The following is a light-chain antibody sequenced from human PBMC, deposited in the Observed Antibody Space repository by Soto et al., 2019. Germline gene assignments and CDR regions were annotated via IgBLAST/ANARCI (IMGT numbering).Light chain of an antibody. CDR1: SSDVSDNNY. Sequence: QSVLTQPASVSGSPGQSITISCTGASSDVSDNNYVSWYQQHPGRAPKLLIFEVSNRPSGVSNRFSGSKSANTAALTISGLQPEDEADYYCCSYTDSRTYVFGTGTK. CDR2: EVS. V-gene: IGLV2-14*01. J-gene: IGLJ1*01. CDR3: CSYTDSRTYV.